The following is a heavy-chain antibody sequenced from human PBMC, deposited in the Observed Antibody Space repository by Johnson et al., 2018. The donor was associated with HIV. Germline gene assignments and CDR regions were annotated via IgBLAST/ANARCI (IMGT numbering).Heavy chain of an antibody. V-gene: IGHV3-53*01. CDR3: ARVPRDDIGDYFRHDAFDF. CDR2: IYSGGST. Sequence: VQLVESGGGLIQPGGSLRLSCAASGFTVSSNYMSWVRQAPGKGLEWVSVIYSGGSTYYADSVKGRFTISRENSKNTLYLQMNSLRSEDTAVYSCARVPRDDIGDYFRHDAFDFWGQGTTVTVSS. D-gene: IGHD3-22*01. CDR1: GFTVSSNY. J-gene: IGHJ3*01.